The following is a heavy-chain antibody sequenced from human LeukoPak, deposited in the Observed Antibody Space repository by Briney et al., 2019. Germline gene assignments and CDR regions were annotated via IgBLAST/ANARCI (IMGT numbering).Heavy chain of an antibody. CDR1: GFSFSSYW. CDR3: ARLSAYYYGSYFYYCMDV. V-gene: IGHV3-7*01. D-gene: IGHD3-10*01. J-gene: IGHJ6*03. CDR2: IKQDESER. Sequence: PGGSLRLSCEGSGFSFSSYWMTWVRQSPGKGPEWVANIKQDESERYTVDSVKGRFTISRDNAKNSVYLQMNSLKGEDTALYYCARLSAYYYGSYFYYCMDVWGKGTTVTVSS.